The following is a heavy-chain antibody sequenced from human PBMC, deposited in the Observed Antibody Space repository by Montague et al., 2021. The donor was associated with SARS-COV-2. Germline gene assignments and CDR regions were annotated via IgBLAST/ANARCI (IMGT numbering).Heavy chain of an antibody. V-gene: IGHV4-34*01. D-gene: IGHD3-9*01. CDR3: ARAILKTYYDILTGYYKTPYGMDI. Sequence: SETLSLTCAVYGGSFSGYDWTWIRQSPGKGLEWIGEINQSGNTKYTPSLKSRVTISVDTSKNQFSLKLSSVTAADTAVYYCARAILKTYYDILTGYYKTPYGMDIWGQGTTVTVSS. CDR2: INQSGNT. J-gene: IGHJ6*02. CDR1: GGSFSGYD.